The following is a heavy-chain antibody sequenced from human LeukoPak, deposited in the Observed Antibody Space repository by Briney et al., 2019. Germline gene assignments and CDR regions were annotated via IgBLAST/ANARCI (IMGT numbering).Heavy chain of an antibody. Sequence: SVKVPCKASGGTFSSYAISWVRQAPGQGLEWMGGIIPIFGTANYAQKFQGRVTITADESTSTAYMELSSLRSEDTAVYYCATPDRYQLLFLPLDYWGQGTLVTVPS. CDR3: ATPDRYQLLFLPLDY. J-gene: IGHJ4*02. D-gene: IGHD2-2*01. V-gene: IGHV1-69*01. CDR2: IIPIFGTA. CDR1: GGTFSSYA.